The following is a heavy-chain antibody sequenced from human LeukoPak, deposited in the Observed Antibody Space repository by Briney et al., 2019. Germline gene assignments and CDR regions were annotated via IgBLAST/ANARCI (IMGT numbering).Heavy chain of an antibody. CDR3: ARQGLRYGDFWSGYLYYFDY. D-gene: IGHD3-3*01. J-gene: IGHJ4*02. V-gene: IGHV4-39*01. CDR1: GGSISSSSYY. Sequence: PSETLSLTCTVSGGSISSSSYYWGWIRQPPGKGLEWIGSIYYSGSTYYNPSLKSRVTISVDTSKNQFSLKLSSVTAADTAVYYCARQGLRYGDFWSGYLYYFDYWGQGTLVTVSS. CDR2: IYYSGST.